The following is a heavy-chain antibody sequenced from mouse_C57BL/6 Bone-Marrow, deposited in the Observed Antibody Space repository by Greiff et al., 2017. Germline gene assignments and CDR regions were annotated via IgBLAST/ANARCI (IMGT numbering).Heavy chain of an antibody. CDR2: LYPGSGST. V-gene: IGHV1-55*01. CDR3: ARSGRDFDV. D-gene: IGHD3-1*01. J-gene: IGHJ1*03. Sequence: VQLQQPGAELVKPGASVQMSCKASGYTFTRYWITWVKQRPGQGLEWIGDLYPGSGSTNYNEKFKSKATLTVDTSSSTAYMQLSSLTSEDSAVYCCARSGRDFDVWGTGTAVTVSS. CDR1: GYTFTRYW.